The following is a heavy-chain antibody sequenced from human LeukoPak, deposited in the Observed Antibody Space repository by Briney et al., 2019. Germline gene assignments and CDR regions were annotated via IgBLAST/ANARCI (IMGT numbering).Heavy chain of an antibody. CDR1: GYTFTSYY. CDR2: INPSGGST. CDR3: ARDRDTMVRGVIMRPTPWSMDV. J-gene: IGHJ6*02. D-gene: IGHD3-10*01. Sequence: GASVKVSCKASGYTFTSYYMHWVRQAPGQGLEWMGIINPSGGSTSYAQKFQGRVTMTRDTSTSTVYMELSSLRSEDTAVYYCARDRDTMVRGVIMRPTPWSMDVWGQGTTVTVSS. V-gene: IGHV1-46*01.